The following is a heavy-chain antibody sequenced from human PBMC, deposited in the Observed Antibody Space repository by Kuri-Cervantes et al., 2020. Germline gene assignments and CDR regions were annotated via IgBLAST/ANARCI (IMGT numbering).Heavy chain of an antibody. J-gene: IGHJ6*03. D-gene: IGHD3-22*01. CDR3: ARTWPYYYDRRNPPMDV. CDR2: INHSGST. CDR1: GGSFSGYY. V-gene: IGHV4-34*01. Sequence: GSLRLSCAVYGGSFSGYYWSWIRQPPGKGLEWLGEINHSGSTTLKSRVTISVDTSKNQFSLNLSSVTAADTAVYYCARTWPYYYDRRNPPMDVWGKGTTVTVSS.